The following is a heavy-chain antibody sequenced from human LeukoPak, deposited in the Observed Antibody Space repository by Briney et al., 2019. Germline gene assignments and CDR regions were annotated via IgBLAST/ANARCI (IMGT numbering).Heavy chain of an antibody. J-gene: IGHJ4*02. CDR1: GFTFGDYA. Sequence: GGSLRLSCTAFGFTFGDYAMSWVRQAPGKGLEWVGFIRSKVYGGTTEYAASVKGRFTISRDDSKSIAYLQMNSLKTEDTAVYYCTRGRVGATTRIDYWGQGTLVTVSS. CDR3: TRGRVGATTRIDY. CDR2: IRSKVYGGTT. V-gene: IGHV3-49*04. D-gene: IGHD1-26*01.